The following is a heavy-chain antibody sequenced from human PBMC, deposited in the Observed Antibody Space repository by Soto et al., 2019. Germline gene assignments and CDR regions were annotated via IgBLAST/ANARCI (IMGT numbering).Heavy chain of an antibody. Sequence: PGGSLRLSCAASGFTFDDYAMHWVRQAPGKGLEWVSGISWNSGSMGYADSVKGRFTISRDNAKNSLYLQMNSLRAEDTALYYCAKVMAEGTGTTRTLLNAFDIWGQGTMVTVSS. V-gene: IGHV3-9*01. CDR2: ISWNSGSM. D-gene: IGHD1-7*01. CDR1: GFTFDDYA. CDR3: AKVMAEGTGTTRTLLNAFDI. J-gene: IGHJ3*02.